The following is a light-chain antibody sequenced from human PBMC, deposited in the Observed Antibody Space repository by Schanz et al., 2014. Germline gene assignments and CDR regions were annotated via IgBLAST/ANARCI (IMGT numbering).Light chain of an antibody. CDR2: SNN. J-gene: IGLJ1*01. CDR3: RSYTSSGAYV. V-gene: IGLV1-44*01. Sequence: QSVLTQPPSASGTPGQRVTISCSGSSSNIGSNVVNWFRQLPGTAPKLVIYSNNRRPSGVPDRFSASKSGNTASLTISGLQTEDEADYYCRSYTSSGAYVFGSGTKLTVL. CDR1: SSNIGSNV.